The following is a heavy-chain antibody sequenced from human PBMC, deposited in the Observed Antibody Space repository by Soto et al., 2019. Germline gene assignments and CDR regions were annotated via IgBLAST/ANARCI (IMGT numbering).Heavy chain of an antibody. D-gene: IGHD1-1*01. CDR1: GGSFNTYY. CDR2: INHSGSAT. CDR3: ARGGLGTTWYKQNWFDP. V-gene: IGHV4-34*01. J-gene: IGHJ5*02. Sequence: QVLLQQWGAGLLKPSETLSLTCAVNGGSFNTYYWSWVRQPPGRGLEWIGEINHSGSATDYNPSRKRRVTISVDTSKNQFSLKLTAVTAADTAVYYCARGGLGTTWYKQNWFDPWGQGTLVTVSS.